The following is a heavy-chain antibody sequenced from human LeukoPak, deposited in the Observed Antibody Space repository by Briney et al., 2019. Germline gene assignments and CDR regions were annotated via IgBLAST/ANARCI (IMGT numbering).Heavy chain of an antibody. Sequence: GRSLRLSCAASGFTFSSYGMHWVRQAPGKGLEWVTVISFDGSNRYYADSVKGRFTISRDNSKNTLYLQMNSLRAEDTAVYYCARDPLRSGWYGYFDYWGQGNLVTVSS. CDR3: ARDPLRSGWYGYFDY. J-gene: IGHJ4*02. CDR2: ISFDGSNR. CDR1: GFTFSSYG. V-gene: IGHV3-30*19. D-gene: IGHD6-19*01.